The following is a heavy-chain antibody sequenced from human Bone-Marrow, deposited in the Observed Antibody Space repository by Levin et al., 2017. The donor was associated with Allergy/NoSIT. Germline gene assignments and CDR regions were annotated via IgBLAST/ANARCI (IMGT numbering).Heavy chain of an antibody. J-gene: IGHJ3*02. Sequence: AASVKVSCKASGYTFTGYYMHWVRQAPGQGLEWMGRINPNSGGTNYAQKFQGRVTMTRDTSISTAYMELSRLRSDDTAVYYCAAGGLAARGNAFDIWGQGTMVTVSS. CDR1: GYTFTGYY. V-gene: IGHV1-2*06. D-gene: IGHD2-15*01. CDR2: INPNSGGT. CDR3: AAGGLAARGNAFDI.